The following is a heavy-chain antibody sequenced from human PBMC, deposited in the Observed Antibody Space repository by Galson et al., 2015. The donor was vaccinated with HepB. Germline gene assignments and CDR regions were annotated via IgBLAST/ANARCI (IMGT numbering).Heavy chain of an antibody. CDR1: GYTFTSYA. D-gene: IGHD3-22*01. CDR2: INAGNGNT. J-gene: IGHJ4*02. CDR3: AREGYYYDSSGYLE. Sequence: SVKVSCKASGYTFTSYAMHWVRQAPGQRLEWMGWINAGNGNTKYSQKFQGRVTITRDTSASTAYMELSSLRSGDTAVYYCAREGYYYDSSGYLEWGQGTLVTVSS. V-gene: IGHV1-3*01.